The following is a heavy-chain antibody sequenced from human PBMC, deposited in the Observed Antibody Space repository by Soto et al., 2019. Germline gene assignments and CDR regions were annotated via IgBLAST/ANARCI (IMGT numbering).Heavy chain of an antibody. CDR1: GFTFSNYY. V-gene: IGHV1-46*03. J-gene: IGHJ4*02. Sequence: QVQLVQSGAEVKKPGASVKVSCKTSGFTFSNYYIHWVRQAPGQGLEWMGIINPGSGTTNSAQKFPSSITVTWDTSTSTVYMQLSSLTSDDTAVYYCARPTVYYFDYWGQGTLITVSS. D-gene: IGHD4-17*01. CDR3: ARPTVYYFDY. CDR2: INPGSGTT.